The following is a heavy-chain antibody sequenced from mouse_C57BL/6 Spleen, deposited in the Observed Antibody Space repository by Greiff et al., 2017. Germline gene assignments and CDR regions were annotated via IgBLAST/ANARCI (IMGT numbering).Heavy chain of an antibody. D-gene: IGHD1-1*01. Sequence: QVQLQQSGAELVKPGASVKMSCKASGYTFTSYWITWVKQRPGQGLEWIGDIYPGSGSTNYNEKFKSKATLTVDTSSSTAYMQLSSLTSEDSAVYDCARGGYDSSYRYFDYWGQGTTLTVSS. CDR1: GYTFTSYW. J-gene: IGHJ2*01. CDR3: ARGGYDSSYRYFDY. CDR2: IYPGSGST. V-gene: IGHV1-55*01.